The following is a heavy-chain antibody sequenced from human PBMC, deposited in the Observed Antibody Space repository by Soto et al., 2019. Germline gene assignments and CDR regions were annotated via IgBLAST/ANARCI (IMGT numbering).Heavy chain of an antibody. CDR2: INPSGGSK. Sequence: ASVKVSCKASGYTFTSYYMHRVRQAPGQGLEWMGIINPSGGSKSYAQKFQGRVTMTRDTSTSTVYMELSSLRSEDTAVYYCARGINYYDSSGYYNLIDYWGQGTLVTVSS. J-gene: IGHJ4*02. D-gene: IGHD3-22*01. CDR1: GYTFTSYY. V-gene: IGHV1-46*01. CDR3: ARGINYYDSSGYYNLIDY.